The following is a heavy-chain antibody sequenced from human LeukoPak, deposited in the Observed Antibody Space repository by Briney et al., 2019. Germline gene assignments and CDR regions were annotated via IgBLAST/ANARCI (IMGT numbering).Heavy chain of an antibody. CDR1: DDSISSDC. Sequence: NPSETLSLTCTVSDDSISSDCWSWIRQPPGKGLEWIGYIDYSGSTNYNPSLKSRVTISVDTSKNQFSLKLSSVTAADTAVYYCATLTTPGWFNPWGQGTLVTVSS. CDR3: ATLTTPGWFNP. J-gene: IGHJ5*02. CDR2: IDYSGST. V-gene: IGHV4-59*12. D-gene: IGHD1-1*01.